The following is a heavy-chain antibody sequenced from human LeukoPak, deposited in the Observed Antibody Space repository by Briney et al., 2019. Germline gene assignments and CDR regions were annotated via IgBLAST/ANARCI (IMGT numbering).Heavy chain of an antibody. V-gene: IGHV1-8*03. D-gene: IGHD6-25*01. CDR2: MNPNSGKT. CDR1: GYTFTSYD. CDR3: ARGGEDAQTANDY. Sequence: ASVKVSCKASGYTFTSYDINWVRQATGQGLEWMGWMNPNSGKTGYAQKFQGRVTITRNTSTSTAYMELSSLRSEDTAVYYCARGGEDAQTANDYWGQENLVTVSS. J-gene: IGHJ4*02.